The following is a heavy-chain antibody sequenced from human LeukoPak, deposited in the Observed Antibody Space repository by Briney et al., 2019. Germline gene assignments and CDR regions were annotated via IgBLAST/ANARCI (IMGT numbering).Heavy chain of an antibody. Sequence: GGSLRLSCAASGFSFSTNWMTWVRQAPGKGLEWVANINQDESDTYYVDSVKGRFTISRDNAKNSLYLQMNSLRAEDTAVYYCARNYDWGQGTLVTVSS. J-gene: IGHJ4*02. CDR2: INQDESDT. CDR1: GFSFSTNW. V-gene: IGHV3-7*04. CDR3: ARNYD. D-gene: IGHD3-16*01.